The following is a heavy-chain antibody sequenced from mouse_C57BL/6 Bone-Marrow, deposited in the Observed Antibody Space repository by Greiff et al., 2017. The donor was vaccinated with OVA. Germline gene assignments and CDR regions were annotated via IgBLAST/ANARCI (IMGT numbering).Heavy chain of an antibody. D-gene: IGHD2-3*01. J-gene: IGHJ1*03. Sequence: VQLKESGPVLVKPGASVKMSCKASGYTFTDYYMNWVKQSHGKSLEWIGVINPYNGGTSYNQKFKGKATLTVDKSSSTAYMELNSLTSEDSAVYYCARRLLWYVDVWGTGTTVTVSS. CDR3: ARRLLWYVDV. V-gene: IGHV1-19*01. CDR1: GYTFTDYY. CDR2: INPYNGGT.